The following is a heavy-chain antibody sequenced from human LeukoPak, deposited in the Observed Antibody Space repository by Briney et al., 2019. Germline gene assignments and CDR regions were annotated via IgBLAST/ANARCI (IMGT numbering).Heavy chain of an antibody. Sequence: SETLSLTCTVSGGSISSYYWSWIRQPPGKGLEWIGYIYYSGSTNYNPSLKSRVTISVDTSKNQFSLKLSSVTAADTAVYYCARGLSEQLLSRWFDPWGQGTLVTVSS. J-gene: IGHJ5*02. D-gene: IGHD6-6*01. CDR2: IYYSGST. CDR3: ARGLSEQLLSRWFDP. V-gene: IGHV4-59*01. CDR1: GGSISSYY.